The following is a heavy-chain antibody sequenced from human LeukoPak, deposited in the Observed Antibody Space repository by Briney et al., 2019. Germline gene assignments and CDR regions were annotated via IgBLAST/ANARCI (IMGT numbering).Heavy chain of an antibody. Sequence: PGGSLRLSCAASGFTFSSYGMHWVRQAPGKGLEWVAVIWYDGSNKYYADSVKGRFTISRDNSKNTLYLQMNSLRAEDTAVYYCAKNLGPYYYGSGSSYDYWGQGTLVTVSS. CDR3: AKNLGPYYYGSGSSYDY. V-gene: IGHV3-33*06. CDR1: GFTFSSYG. D-gene: IGHD3-10*01. J-gene: IGHJ4*02. CDR2: IWYDGSNK.